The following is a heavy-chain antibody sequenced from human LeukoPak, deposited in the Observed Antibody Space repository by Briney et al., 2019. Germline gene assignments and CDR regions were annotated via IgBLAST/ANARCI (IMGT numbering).Heavy chain of an antibody. CDR3: AKDGQYSSSSPYYFDY. CDR2: ISSSGGST. Sequence: GGSLRLSCAAAGFTFSSYAMSWVRQAPGKGLEWVSGISSSGGSTYYADSVKGRFTISRDNSKNTLYLQMTSLRAEDTAVYYCAKDGQYSSSSPYYFDYWGQGTLVTVSS. J-gene: IGHJ4*02. V-gene: IGHV3-23*01. D-gene: IGHD6-6*01. CDR1: GFTFSSYA.